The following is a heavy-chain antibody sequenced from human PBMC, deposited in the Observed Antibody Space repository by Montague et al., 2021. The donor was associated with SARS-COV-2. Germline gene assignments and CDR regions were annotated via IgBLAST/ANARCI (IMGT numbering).Heavy chain of an antibody. J-gene: IGHJ5*02. V-gene: IGHV1-69*04. CDR2: IIPILGIA. CDR1: GGTFSSYA. CDR3: ARDQIYSSSWWNLPDSNWFDP. D-gene: IGHD6-13*01. Sequence: SVKVSCTASGGTFSSYAISWVRQAPGQGLEWMGRIIPILGIANYAQKLQGRVTITADKSTSTAYLELSSLRSEDTAVYYCARDQIYSSSWWNLPDSNWFDPWGQGTLVTVSS.